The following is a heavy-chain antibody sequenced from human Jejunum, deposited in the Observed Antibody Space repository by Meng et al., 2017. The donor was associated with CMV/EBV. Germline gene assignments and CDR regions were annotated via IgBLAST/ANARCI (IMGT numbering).Heavy chain of an antibody. D-gene: IGHD3-22*01. Sequence: SGLAFRGFTMHWVRQAPGKGPEWVALISSDGRSQSYADSVKGRFTVSRDNSKNTMYLQMNSLRPEDTAVYHCAGFSGSDSSYYSLDYWGQGTLVTVSS. J-gene: IGHJ4*02. CDR1: GLAFRGFT. CDR2: ISSDGRSQ. V-gene: IGHV3-30*04. CDR3: AGFSGSDSSYYSLDY.